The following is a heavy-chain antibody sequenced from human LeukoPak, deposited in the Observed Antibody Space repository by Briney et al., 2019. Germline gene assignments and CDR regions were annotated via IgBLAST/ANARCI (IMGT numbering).Heavy chain of an antibody. D-gene: IGHD4-11*01. CDR3: ARDASNYVYNWFDP. V-gene: IGHV1-18*01. Sequence: ASVKVSCKASGYTFTSYGISWVRQAPGQGLEWMGWISAYNGNTNYAQKLQGRVTMTTDTSTSIAYMELRSLRSDDTAVYYCARDASNYVYNWFDPWGQGTLVTVSS. CDR2: ISAYNGNT. J-gene: IGHJ5*02. CDR1: GYTFTSYG.